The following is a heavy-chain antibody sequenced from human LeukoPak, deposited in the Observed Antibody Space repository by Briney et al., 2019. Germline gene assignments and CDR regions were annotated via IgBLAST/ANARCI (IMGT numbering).Heavy chain of an antibody. V-gene: IGHV3-23*01. D-gene: IGHD3-9*01. CDR3: AKAEGYDILTGLDY. CDR1: GFTFSSYA. CDR2: IGASGGST. J-gene: IGHJ4*02. Sequence: GGSLRLSCATSGFTFSSYAMSWVRQAPGKGLEWVSGIGASGGSTYYADSVTGRFTISRDNSKNTLYLQMNSLRTEDTAVYYCAKAEGYDILTGLDYWGQGTLVTVSS.